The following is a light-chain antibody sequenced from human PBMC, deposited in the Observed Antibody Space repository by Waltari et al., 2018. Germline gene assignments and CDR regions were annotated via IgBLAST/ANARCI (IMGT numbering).Light chain of an antibody. CDR2: SNN. CDR3: AAWDDSLNGWV. V-gene: IGLV1-44*01. CDR1: SPNIGSNT. Sequence: QSVLTQPPSASGTPGQRVTISCSGSSPNIGSNTVNWYQQLPGPAPKPLIYSNNPLPSGVPDRFSGSKSGTSASLAISGLQSEDEADYYCAAWDDSLNGWVFGGGTKLTVL. J-gene: IGLJ3*02.